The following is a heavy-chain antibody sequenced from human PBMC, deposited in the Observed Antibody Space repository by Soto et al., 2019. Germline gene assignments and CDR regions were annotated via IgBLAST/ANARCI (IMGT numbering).Heavy chain of an antibody. CDR2: IYYSGST. CDR3: ARGEWLGERRFDP. V-gene: IGHV4-31*03. J-gene: IGHJ5*02. D-gene: IGHD3-16*01. Sequence: QVQLQESGPGLVKPSQTLSLTCTVSGGSISSGGYYWSWIRQHPGKGLEWIGYIYYSGSTYYNPSLKSRVNITVETSKNQVSLKLSSGTAADTAVYYCARGEWLGERRFDPWGQGTLVTVSS. CDR1: GGSISSGGYY.